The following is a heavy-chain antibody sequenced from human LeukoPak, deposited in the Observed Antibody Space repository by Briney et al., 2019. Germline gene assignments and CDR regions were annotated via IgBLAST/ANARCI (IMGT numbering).Heavy chain of an antibody. CDR2: ISYDVNNK. CDR1: GFTFSNYL. Sequence: PGGSLRLSCVASGFTFSNYLTHWVRQAPGKGLEWVAVISYDVNNKYYADSVKGRFTISRDNSKNTLYLQMNSLRDEDTAVYYCAKDRWGAVASFDYWGQGTLVTVSS. J-gene: IGHJ4*02. V-gene: IGHV3-30*04. D-gene: IGHD6-19*01. CDR3: AKDRWGAVASFDY.